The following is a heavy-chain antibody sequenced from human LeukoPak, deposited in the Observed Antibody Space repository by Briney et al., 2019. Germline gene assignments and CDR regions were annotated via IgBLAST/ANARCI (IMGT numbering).Heavy chain of an antibody. D-gene: IGHD6-6*01. CDR1: GFTFSSYS. CDR2: ISSSSSYI. Sequence: AGGSLRLSCAASGFTFSSYSMNWVRQAPGKGLEWVSSISSSSSYIYYADSVKGRFTISRDNTKNSLYLQMNSLRAEDTAVYYCARAPGAPWASSSLVSVDYWGQGTLVTVSS. J-gene: IGHJ4*02. V-gene: IGHV3-21*01. CDR3: ARAPGAPWASSSLVSVDY.